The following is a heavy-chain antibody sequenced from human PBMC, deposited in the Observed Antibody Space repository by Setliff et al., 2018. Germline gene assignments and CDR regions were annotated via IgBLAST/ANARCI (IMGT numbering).Heavy chain of an antibody. CDR2: IKSATEDAAT. D-gene: IGHD3-9*01. V-gene: IGHV3-15*01. CDR3: ATGPRDNRNFLNWLGS. CDR1: GITFKNAW. Sequence: GGSLRLSCAASGITFKNAWTTWVRQAPGKGLEWVGRIKSATEDAATDLAAAVKGRFTMSRDDSRNTVYLQMSSLKSEDTAIYYCATGPRDNRNFLNWLGSWGQGTLVTVSS. J-gene: IGHJ5*01.